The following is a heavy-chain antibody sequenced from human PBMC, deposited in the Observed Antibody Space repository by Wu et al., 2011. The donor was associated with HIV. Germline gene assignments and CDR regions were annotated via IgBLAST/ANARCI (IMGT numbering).Heavy chain of an antibody. D-gene: IGHD2-21*01. CDR2: INPNLGNT. CDR3: ARHGVQVWWRLFLHYHYYFHMDV. CDR1: GYPFSGYF. J-gene: IGHJ6*03. Sequence: QVQLVQSGAEVKKPGASVKVSCKTYGYPFSGYFIYWVRQAPGRGLEWMGWINPNLGNTDSARKFQGRVTMTTDTSINTAYLELTGLTSDDTAVYYCARHGVQVWWRLFLHYHYYFHMDVVGRGDLGHRLL. V-gene: IGHV1-2*02.